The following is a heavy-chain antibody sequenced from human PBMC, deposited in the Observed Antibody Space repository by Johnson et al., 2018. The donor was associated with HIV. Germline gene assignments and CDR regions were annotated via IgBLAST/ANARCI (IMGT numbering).Heavy chain of an antibody. CDR1: GFTFSTFG. CDR3: VCLRVSLSAFDI. D-gene: IGHD2-21*01. CDR2: IGTAGDT. V-gene: IGHV3-13*01. J-gene: IGHJ3*02. Sequence: MMLVESGGGVVQPGGSLRLSCAASGFTFSTFGMHWVRQATGKGLAWVSAIGTAGDTYYPGSVKGRFTISRENAKNSLYLQMNSLRAEDTAVYYCVCLRVSLSAFDIWGQGTMVTVSS.